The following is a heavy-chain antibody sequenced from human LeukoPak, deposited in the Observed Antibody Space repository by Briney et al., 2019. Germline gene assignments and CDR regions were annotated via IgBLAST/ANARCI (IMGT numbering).Heavy chain of an antibody. CDR3: ARASNYGYHYYFDY. CDR2: ISGSGGST. Sequence: GGSLRLSCAASGFTFSSYAMSWVRQAPGKGLEWVSAISGSGGSTYYADSVKGRFTISRDNSKNTLYLQMNSLRAEDTAVYYCARASNYGYHYYFDYWGQGTLVTVSS. V-gene: IGHV3-23*01. CDR1: GFTFSSYA. D-gene: IGHD5-18*01. J-gene: IGHJ4*02.